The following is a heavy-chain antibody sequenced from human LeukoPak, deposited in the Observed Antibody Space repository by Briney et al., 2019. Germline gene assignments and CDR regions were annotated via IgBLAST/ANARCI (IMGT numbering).Heavy chain of an antibody. CDR3: ASLYYYWVLAFDI. V-gene: IGHV4-39*01. D-gene: IGHD3-10*01. J-gene: IGHJ3*02. Sequence: SETLSLTCTVSGGSISSSSYYWGWIRQPPGKGLEWIGSIYYSGSTYYNPSLKSRVTISVDTSKNQFSLKLSSVTAADTAVYYCASLYYYWVLAFDIWGQGTMVTVSS. CDR1: GGSISSSSYY. CDR2: IYYSGST.